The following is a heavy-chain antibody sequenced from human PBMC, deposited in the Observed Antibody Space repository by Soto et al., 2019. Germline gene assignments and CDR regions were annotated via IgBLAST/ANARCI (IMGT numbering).Heavy chain of an antibody. Sequence: ASVTVSCKASGYTFTSYAMQLVRQAPGQRLEWMGWINAGNGNTKYSQKFQGRVTITRDTSASTAYMELSSLRSEDTAVYYCARDRHYDFWRGYPIDYWGQGTLVTVSS. V-gene: IGHV1-3*01. CDR3: ARDRHYDFWRGYPIDY. J-gene: IGHJ4*02. CDR1: GYTFTSYA. CDR2: INAGNGNT. D-gene: IGHD3-3*01.